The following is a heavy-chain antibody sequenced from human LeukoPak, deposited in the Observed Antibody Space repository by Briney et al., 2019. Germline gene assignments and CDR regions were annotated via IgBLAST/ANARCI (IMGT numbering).Heavy chain of an antibody. D-gene: IGHD3-9*01. J-gene: IGHJ5*02. CDR1: AGSISGYY. CDR3: ARLLSTSNWFVP. V-gene: IGHV4-59*08. Sequence: PSETLSLTCTVSAGSISGYYWSWIRQAPGKGLEWIAYIYYSGSTNYNPSLKSRVTISVDMSKSQFSLKLTPVPAADTPVYYCARLLSTSNWFVPWGQGTLVTVSS. CDR2: IYYSGST.